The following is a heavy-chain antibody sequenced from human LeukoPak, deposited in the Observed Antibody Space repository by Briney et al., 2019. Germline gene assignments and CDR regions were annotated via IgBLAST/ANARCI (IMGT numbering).Heavy chain of an antibody. D-gene: IGHD3-10*01. V-gene: IGHV3-30-3*01. CDR3: AISNYYGSGTNPDY. CDR1: GFTFSSYA. J-gene: IGHJ4*02. CDR2: ISYDGSNK. Sequence: PGGSLRLSCAASGFTFSSYAMHWVRQAPGKGLEGVAVISYDGSNKYYADSVKGRFTISRDNSKNTLYLQMNSLRAEDTAVYYCAISNYYGSGTNPDYWGQGTLVTVSS.